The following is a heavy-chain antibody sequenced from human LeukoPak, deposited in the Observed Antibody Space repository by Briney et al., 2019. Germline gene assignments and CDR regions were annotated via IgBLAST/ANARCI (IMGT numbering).Heavy chain of an antibody. D-gene: IGHD1-7*01. CDR1: GFIFSSYS. V-gene: IGHV3-21*01. Sequence: GGSLRLSCAASGFIFSSYSMNWVRQAPGKGLEWVSCISSSSSYIYYADSVKGRFTISRDNAKNSLYLQMNSLRAEDTAVYYCARGLNWKYGWFDPWGQGTLVTVSS. J-gene: IGHJ5*02. CDR3: ARGLNWKYGWFDP. CDR2: ISSSSSYI.